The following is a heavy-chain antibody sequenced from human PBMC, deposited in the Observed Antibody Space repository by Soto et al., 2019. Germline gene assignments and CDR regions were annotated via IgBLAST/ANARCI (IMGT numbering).Heavy chain of an antibody. CDR1: GGSISSYY. D-gene: IGHD6-13*01. J-gene: IGHJ4*02. V-gene: IGHV4-59*08. Sequence: SETLSLTCTVSGGSISSYYWSWIRQPPGKGLEWIGYIYYSGSTNYNPSLKSRVTISVDTSKNQFSLKLSSVTAADTAVYYCARLGSLAAAPYFEYWGQGTLVTVSS. CDR2: IYYSGST. CDR3: ARLGSLAAAPYFEY.